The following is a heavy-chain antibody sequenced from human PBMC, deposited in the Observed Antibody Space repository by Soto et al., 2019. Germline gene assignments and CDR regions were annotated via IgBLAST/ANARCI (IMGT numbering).Heavy chain of an antibody. Sequence: QVQLVQSGAEVKKPGSSVKVSCKASGGTFSSYAISWVRQAPGQGLEWMGGIIPIFGTANYAQKFQSRVTITADESTSTAYMELSSLRSEDTAVYYCASTGTDYGGNSRAFDIWGQGTMVTVSS. CDR2: IIPIFGTA. CDR3: ASTGTDYGGNSRAFDI. CDR1: GGTFSSYA. J-gene: IGHJ3*02. V-gene: IGHV1-69*12. D-gene: IGHD4-17*01.